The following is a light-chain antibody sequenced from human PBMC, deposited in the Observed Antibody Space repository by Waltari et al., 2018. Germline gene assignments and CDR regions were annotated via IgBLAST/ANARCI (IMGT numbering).Light chain of an antibody. Sequence: DIVLTQSPAILSLSPGERASLSCRASQSVTNYLAWYQQKPGQAPRLLIYDTSNRATGIPARFSGSGFGTDFTLTISSLEPEDFAVYYCQQRRNWPPTFGGGTKVEIK. CDR2: DTS. J-gene: IGKJ4*01. V-gene: IGKV3-11*01. CDR3: QQRRNWPPT. CDR1: QSVTNY.